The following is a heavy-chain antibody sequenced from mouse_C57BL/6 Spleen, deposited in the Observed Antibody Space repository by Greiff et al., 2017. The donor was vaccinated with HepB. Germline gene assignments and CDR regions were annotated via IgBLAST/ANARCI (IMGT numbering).Heavy chain of an antibody. CDR3: ARRTTVVATRAMDY. D-gene: IGHD1-1*01. CDR2: INPNNGGT. J-gene: IGHJ4*01. Sequence: VQLQQSGPELVKPGASVKIPCKASGYTFTDYNMDWVKQSHGKSLEWIGDINPNNGGTIYNQKFKGKATLTVDKSSSTAYMELRSLTSEDTAVYYCARRTTVVATRAMDYWGQGTSVTVSS. V-gene: IGHV1-18*01. CDR1: GYTFTDYN.